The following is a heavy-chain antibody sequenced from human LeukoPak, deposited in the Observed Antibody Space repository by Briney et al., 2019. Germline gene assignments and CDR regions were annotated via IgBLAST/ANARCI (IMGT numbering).Heavy chain of an antibody. CDR3: ARDYDTTGRAFDI. J-gene: IGHJ3*02. CDR2: ISSRSNII. D-gene: IGHD3-22*01. V-gene: IGHV3-48*02. Sequence: PGGSLRLSCAASGFTFSIYSMNWVRQAPGKGLEWVSYISSRSNIIPYADSVKGRFTISRDNAKNSLSLQMNSLRDEDTAVYYCARDYDTTGRAFDIWGQGTMVTVSS. CDR1: GFTFSIYS.